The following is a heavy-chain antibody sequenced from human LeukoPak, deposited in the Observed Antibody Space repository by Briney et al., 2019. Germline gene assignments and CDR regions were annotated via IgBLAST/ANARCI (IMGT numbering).Heavy chain of an antibody. Sequence: GGSLRLSLAAAGSTSSTYTMSGVRQAQGKGFGWVSTISGIDDTTYTADLVKGGFTTTRDTSKNTLYVQMNSLRAEETAVYYCANNLLPGDIWGQGTMVTVSS. D-gene: IGHD3-22*01. V-gene: IGHV3-23*01. CDR1: GSTSSTYT. CDR2: ISGIDDTT. J-gene: IGHJ3*02. CDR3: ANNLLPGDI.